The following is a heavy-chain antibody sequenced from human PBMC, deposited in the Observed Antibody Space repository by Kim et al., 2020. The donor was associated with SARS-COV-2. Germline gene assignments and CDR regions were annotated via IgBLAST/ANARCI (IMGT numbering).Heavy chain of an antibody. D-gene: IGHD3-9*01. CDR2: IIAILGKP. CDR1: GGTFSSYV. V-gene: IGHV1-69*04. CDR3: AKNSQTLSTIYYDVDV. J-gene: IGHJ6*02. Sequence: SVKVSCKAYGGTFSSYVISWVRQAPGQGLEWMGRIIAILGKPNYAQKFQGRVTMTADKSTSTAYMEVSNLRSEDTAVYYCAKNSQTLSTIYYDVDVWGQGATVTVSS.